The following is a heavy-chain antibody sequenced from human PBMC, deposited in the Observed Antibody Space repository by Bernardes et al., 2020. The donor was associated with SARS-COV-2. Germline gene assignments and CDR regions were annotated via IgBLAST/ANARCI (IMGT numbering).Heavy chain of an antibody. J-gene: IGHJ6*03. D-gene: IGHD6-6*01. CDR3: ARGRSSSSSPKHHGPYYYMDV. CDR2: IWYDGSNK. V-gene: IGHV3-33*01. CDR1: GFTFSSYG. Sequence: GGSLRLSCAASGFTFSSYGMHWVRQAPGKGLEWVAVIWYDGSNKYYADSVKGRFTISRDNSKNTLYLQMNSLRAEDTAVYYCARGRSSSSSPKHHGPYYYMDVWGKGTTVTVSS.